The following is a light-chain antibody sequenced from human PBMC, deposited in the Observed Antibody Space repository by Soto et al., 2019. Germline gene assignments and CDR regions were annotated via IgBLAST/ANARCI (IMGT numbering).Light chain of an antibody. V-gene: IGKV1-5*01. CDR2: DAS. CDR1: QSIGSW. J-gene: IGKJ2*01. CDR3: QQYDSYPYT. Sequence: DIPMTQSPSTLSASAGDRVTITCRASQSIGSWLAWYHQKPGKAPKLLIYDASNLESGVPSRFSGSGSGTEFTLTVSSLQPDDFATFYCQQYDSYPYTFGQGTKLEIK.